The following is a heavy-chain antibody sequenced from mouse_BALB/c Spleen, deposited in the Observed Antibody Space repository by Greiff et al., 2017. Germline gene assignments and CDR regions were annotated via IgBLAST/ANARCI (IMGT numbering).Heavy chain of an antibody. Sequence: QVQLQQSGAELVRPGTSVKVSCKASGYAFTNYLIEWIKQRPGQGLEWIGVINPGSGGTNYNEKFKGKATLTADKSSSTAYMQLSSLTSDDSAVYFCARRYDAMDYWGQGTSVTVSS. V-gene: IGHV1-54*01. CDR1: GYAFTNYL. CDR2: INPGSGGT. CDR3: ARRYDAMDY. J-gene: IGHJ4*01.